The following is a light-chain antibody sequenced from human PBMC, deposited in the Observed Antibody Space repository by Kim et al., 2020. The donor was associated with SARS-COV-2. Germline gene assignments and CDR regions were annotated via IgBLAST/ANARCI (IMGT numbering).Light chain of an antibody. CDR3: QQYNNWPPWT. Sequence: SPGARVTLSCRASQSVSGSLAWYQQKPGQAPRLLVYGASTRATGISARFSGGGSGTEFTLTISSLQSEDFGFYYCQQYNNWPPWTFGQGTKVDIK. CDR2: GAS. V-gene: IGKV3-15*01. CDR1: QSVSGS. J-gene: IGKJ1*01.